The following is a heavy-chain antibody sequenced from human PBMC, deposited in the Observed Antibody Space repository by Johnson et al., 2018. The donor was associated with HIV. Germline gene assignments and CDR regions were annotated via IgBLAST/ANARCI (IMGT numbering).Heavy chain of an antibody. V-gene: IGHV3-7*01. CDR3: AREAQTHAFDI. CDR2: IQQDGSVK. Sequence: VQLVESGGGLVQPGGSLRLSCAASGFTFSSYAMSWVRQAPGKGLEWVANIQQDGSVKNSVDSVKGRFIIDRENAKNSLYLQMNSLRAGDTAVYYCAREAQTHAFDIWGQGTMVTVSS. J-gene: IGHJ3*02. CDR1: GFTFSSYA. D-gene: IGHD4-23*01.